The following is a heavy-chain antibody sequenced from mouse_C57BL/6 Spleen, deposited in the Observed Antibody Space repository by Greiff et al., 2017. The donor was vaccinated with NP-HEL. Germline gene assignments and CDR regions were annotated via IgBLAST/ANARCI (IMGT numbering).Heavy chain of an antibody. CDR2: IWTGGRT. J-gene: IGHJ2*01. CDR3: ARGKNGYDEGAYFDY. Sequence: VQLQQSGPGLVAPSPSLSIPCTFSGFSLTRYSISRVRPPPGKGLAWLCVIWTGGRTNYYSALKSRLSISKDNSKSQVFLKMNSLQTDDTARYYCARGKNGYDEGAYFDYWGQGTTLTVSS. D-gene: IGHD2-2*01. CDR1: GFSLTRYS. V-gene: IGHV2-9-1*01.